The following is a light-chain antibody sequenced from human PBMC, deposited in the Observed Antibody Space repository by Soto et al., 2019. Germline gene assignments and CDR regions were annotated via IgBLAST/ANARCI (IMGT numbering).Light chain of an antibody. V-gene: IGKV3-20*01. J-gene: IGKJ1*01. CDR1: QSVRSSY. Sequence: EIVLTQSPGTLFLSPGERATLSCRASQSVRSSYLVWYQQKPGQAPRLLIYAASSRATGIPDRFSGSGSGTDFTLTISRLEPEDFAVYYCHQHGNSPATFGQGTKVDIK. CDR3: HQHGNSPAT. CDR2: AAS.